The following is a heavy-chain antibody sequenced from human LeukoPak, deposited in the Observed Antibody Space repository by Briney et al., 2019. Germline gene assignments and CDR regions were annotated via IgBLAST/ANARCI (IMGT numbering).Heavy chain of an antibody. J-gene: IGHJ3*02. CDR3: ARATFTMTRNAFDI. Sequence: SETLSLTCTVSGGSISSYYWSWLRQPAGKGLEWIGRIYTSGSTNYNPSLKSRVTMSVDTSKNQFSLKLSSVTAADTAVYYCARATFTMTRNAFDIWGQGTMVTASS. CDR1: GGSISSYY. CDR2: IYTSGST. V-gene: IGHV4-4*07. D-gene: IGHD3-22*01.